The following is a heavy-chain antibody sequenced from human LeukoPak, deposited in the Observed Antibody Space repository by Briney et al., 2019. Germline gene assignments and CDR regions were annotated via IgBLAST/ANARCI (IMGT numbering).Heavy chain of an antibody. CDR3: ARERQSAAPDYYFDS. V-gene: IGHV3-48*03. Sequence: GGSLRLSCAASRFTFSSYEMMWLRQAPGKGLVGFSCISSSGSHIYYADSVKGRFTISRDNAKNSLYLQMNSLRAEDTALYYCARERQSAAPDYYFDSWGQGTLVAVSS. D-gene: IGHD6-13*01. CDR2: ISSSGSHI. CDR1: RFTFSSYE. J-gene: IGHJ4*02.